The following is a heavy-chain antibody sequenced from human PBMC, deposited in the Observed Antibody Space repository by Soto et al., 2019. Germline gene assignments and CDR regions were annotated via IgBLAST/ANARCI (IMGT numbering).Heavy chain of an antibody. J-gene: IGHJ5*02. D-gene: IGHD6-6*01. CDR1: GGTFSSYA. V-gene: IGHV1-69*06. CDR3: ARESSYSSSSRGNNWFDP. Sequence: SVKVSCKASGGTFSSYAISWVRQAPGQGLEWMGGIIPIFGTANYAQKFQGRVTITADKSTSTAYMELSSLRSEDTAVYYCARESSYSSSSRGNNWFDPWGQGTLVTVSS. CDR2: IIPIFGTA.